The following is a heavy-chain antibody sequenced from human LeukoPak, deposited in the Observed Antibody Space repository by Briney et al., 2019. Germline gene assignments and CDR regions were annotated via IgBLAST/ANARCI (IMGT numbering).Heavy chain of an antibody. D-gene: IGHD6-13*01. CDR3: ARDMGRMAAAARGYYYGMDV. Sequence: PGGSLRLSCAASGFTFSSYSMNWVRQAPGKGLEWVSSISSSSSYIYYADSVKGRFTISRDNAKNSLYLQMNSLRAEDTAVYYCARDMGRMAAAARGYYYGMDVWGQGTTVTVSS. V-gene: IGHV3-21*01. CDR2: ISSSSSYI. CDR1: GFTFSSYS. J-gene: IGHJ6*02.